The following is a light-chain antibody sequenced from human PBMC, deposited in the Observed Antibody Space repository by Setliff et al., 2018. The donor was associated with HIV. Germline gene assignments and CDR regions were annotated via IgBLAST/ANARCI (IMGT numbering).Light chain of an antibody. V-gene: IGLV2-14*01. CDR3: SSYAITNTLP. CDR1: SSDVGGYSH. CDR2: EVR. J-gene: IGLJ1*01. Sequence: QSVLTQPASVSGSPGQSITISCTGTSSDVGGYSHVSWYRQHPGKAPKLIIYEVRNRPSGVSNRFSGSKSGNTASLTISGLRAEDEADYYCSSYAITNTLPFGTGTKGTVL.